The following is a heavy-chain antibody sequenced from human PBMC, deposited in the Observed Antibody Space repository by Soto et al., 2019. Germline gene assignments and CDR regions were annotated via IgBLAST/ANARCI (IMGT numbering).Heavy chain of an antibody. CDR3: AREGSITMIQGFDY. J-gene: IGHJ4*02. V-gene: IGHV1-69*12. CDR1: GGTFSSYA. D-gene: IGHD3-22*01. Sequence: QVQLVQSGAEVKKPGSSVKVSCKASGGTFSSYAISWVRQAPGQGLEWMGGIIPIFGTANYAQKFQGRVTXXAXEXXSTAYMELSSLRSEDTAVYYCAREGSITMIQGFDYWGQGTLVTVSS. CDR2: IIPIFGTA.